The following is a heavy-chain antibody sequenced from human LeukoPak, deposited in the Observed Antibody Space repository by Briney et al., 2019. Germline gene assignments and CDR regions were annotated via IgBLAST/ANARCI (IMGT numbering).Heavy chain of an antibody. D-gene: IGHD3-22*01. J-gene: IGHJ4*02. V-gene: IGHV4-4*07. CDR1: GVSISSYY. Sequence: PSETLPLTCTVSGVSISSYYWSWIRQPAGKGLEWIGRIHTSGSTNYNPSLKSRVTMSVDTSKNQFSLKLTSVTAADTAVYYCARDSYYYDSSDYYRFDYWGQGTLVSVSS. CDR3: ARDSYYYDSSDYYRFDY. CDR2: IHTSGST.